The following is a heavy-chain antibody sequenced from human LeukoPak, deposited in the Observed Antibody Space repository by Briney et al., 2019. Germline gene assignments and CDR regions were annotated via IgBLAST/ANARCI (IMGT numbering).Heavy chain of an antibody. J-gene: IGHJ4*02. CDR2: ISGSGGST. CDR3: AKDDAQLGLWY. CDR1: GFTFSSYA. V-gene: IGHV3-23*01. D-gene: IGHD2-21*01. Sequence: GGSLRLSCAASGFTFSSYAMSWVRQAPGKGLEWVSAISGSGGSTYYADSVKGRFTISRDNSENTLYLQMNSLRAEDTAVYYCAKDDAQLGLWYWGQGTLVTVSS.